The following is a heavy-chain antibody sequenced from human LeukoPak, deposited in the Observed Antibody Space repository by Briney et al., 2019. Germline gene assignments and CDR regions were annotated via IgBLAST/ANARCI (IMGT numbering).Heavy chain of an antibody. Sequence: PSETLSLTCTVSGGSISSYYWSWIRQPPGKGLEWIGYIYYSGSTNYNPSLNSRVTISVDTSKNQFSLKLSSVTAADTAVYYCARKYYDILTGYWYFDYWGQGTLVTVSS. J-gene: IGHJ4*02. D-gene: IGHD3-9*01. CDR1: GGSISSYY. V-gene: IGHV4-59*01. CDR3: ARKYYDILTGYWYFDY. CDR2: IYYSGST.